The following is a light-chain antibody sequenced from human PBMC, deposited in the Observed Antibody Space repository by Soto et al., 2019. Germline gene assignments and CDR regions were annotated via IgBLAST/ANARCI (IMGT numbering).Light chain of an antibody. J-gene: IGKJ2*01. CDR3: QQRSNWYT. CDR1: QGISTD. V-gene: IGKV1-16*02. Sequence: DIQMTQSPSSLSAFVGDTVTITCRASQGISTDLAWFQQKPGKAPRPLIYGASSLRSGVPSKFSASGSGTDFTLTISSLQPEDFAVYYCQQRSNWYTFGQGTKLEIK. CDR2: GAS.